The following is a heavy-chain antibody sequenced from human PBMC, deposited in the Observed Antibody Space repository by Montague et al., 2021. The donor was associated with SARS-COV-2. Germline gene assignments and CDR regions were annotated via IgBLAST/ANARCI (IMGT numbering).Heavy chain of an antibody. CDR1: SDSFSSSDW. CDR2: ISHGGTT. D-gene: IGHD6-19*01. Sequence: SETLSFTCTVSSDSFSSSDWWSWVRQPPGKGLDWIGEISHGGTTNYKSSLKSRVTMSIDKSKNQFSLKLTSVTAADTAVYYCAREAKAVSGRLDSWGQGTLVTVS. J-gene: IGHJ4*02. V-gene: IGHV4-4*02. CDR3: AREAKAVSGRLDS.